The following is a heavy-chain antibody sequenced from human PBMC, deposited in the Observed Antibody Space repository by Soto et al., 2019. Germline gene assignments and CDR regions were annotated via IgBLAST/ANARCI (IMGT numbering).Heavy chain of an antibody. D-gene: IGHD3-3*01. CDR3: ARDEEITIFGVVIPRYFDY. CDR2: INPNGGGT. V-gene: IGHV1-2*02. J-gene: IGHJ4*02. Sequence: ASVKVSCKASGYTFTGYYMHWVRQAPGQGLEWMGWINPNGGGTNYAQKFQGRVTMTRDTSISTAYMELSRLRSDDTAVYYCARDEEITIFGVVIPRYFDYWGQGTLVTVSS. CDR1: GYTFTGYY.